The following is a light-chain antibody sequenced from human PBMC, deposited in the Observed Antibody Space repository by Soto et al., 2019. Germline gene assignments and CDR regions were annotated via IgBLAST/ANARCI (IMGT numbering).Light chain of an antibody. CDR1: TSNIGRNT. V-gene: IGLV1-44*01. J-gene: IGLJ2*01. CDR2: NTN. Sequence: QSLLTQPPSASGTPGQRVTISCSGTTSNIGRNTVDWYQQLPGTAPKLLIFNTNQRPAVVPDRFSASKSGTSASLAISGLQSDDETDYYCAVWDDSLNGVIFGGGTQLTVL. CDR3: AVWDDSLNGVI.